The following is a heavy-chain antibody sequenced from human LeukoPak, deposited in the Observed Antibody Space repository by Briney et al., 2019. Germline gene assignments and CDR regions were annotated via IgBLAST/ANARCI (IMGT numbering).Heavy chain of an antibody. CDR2: ISYTGTT. V-gene: IGHV4-39*07. CDR1: GGSISSSTYY. CDR3: ARVSSSWPHYYFDY. D-gene: IGHD6-13*01. Sequence: SETLSLTCTVSGGSISSSTYYWGYIRQPPGKGLEWIRSISYTGTTYYNPSLKSRVTVSVDTSKNQFSLKLTSVTAADTAVYYCARVSSSWPHYYFDYWGQGTLVTVSS. J-gene: IGHJ4*02.